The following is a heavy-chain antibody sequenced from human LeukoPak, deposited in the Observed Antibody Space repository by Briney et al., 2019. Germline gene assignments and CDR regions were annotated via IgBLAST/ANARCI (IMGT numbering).Heavy chain of an antibody. CDR1: GFTFSSYA. Sequence: GGSLRLSCAASGFTFSSYAMHWVRQAPGKGLEWVAVISYDGSNKYYADSVKGRFTISRDNSKNTLYLQMNSLRAEDTAVYYCARDMYSSHPRGNYFDYWGQGTLVTVSS. CDR2: ISYDGSNK. J-gene: IGHJ4*02. V-gene: IGHV3-30-3*01. CDR3: ARDMYSSHPRGNYFDY. D-gene: IGHD6-13*01.